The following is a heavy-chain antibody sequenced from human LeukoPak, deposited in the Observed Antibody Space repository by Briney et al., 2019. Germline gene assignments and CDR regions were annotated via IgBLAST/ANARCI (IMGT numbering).Heavy chain of an antibody. J-gene: IGHJ4*02. Sequence: SETLSLTCTVSGGSIRSYYWSWIRQPLGKRLEWIGNIYYSGSTNYNPSLKSRVTISVDTSKKQFSLKLNSVTAADTAVYYCASQSTSTHDYWGQGTLVIVSS. CDR2: IYYSGST. V-gene: IGHV4-59*01. CDR1: GGSIRSYY. CDR3: ASQSTSTHDY.